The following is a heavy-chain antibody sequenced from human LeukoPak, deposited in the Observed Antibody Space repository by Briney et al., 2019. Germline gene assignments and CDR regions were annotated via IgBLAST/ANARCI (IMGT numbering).Heavy chain of an antibody. CDR1: RFTVSSKY. Sequence: GGSLRLSCAASRFTVSSKYMSWVRQAPGRGVDGVSVIYSGGSTYYADSVKGRFTISRDNSKNTLYLQMNSLRAEDTAVYYCAREVEMATTLSFDYWGQGTLVTVSS. CDR2: IYSGGST. V-gene: IGHV3-53*01. CDR3: AREVEMATTLSFDY. J-gene: IGHJ4*02. D-gene: IGHD5-24*01.